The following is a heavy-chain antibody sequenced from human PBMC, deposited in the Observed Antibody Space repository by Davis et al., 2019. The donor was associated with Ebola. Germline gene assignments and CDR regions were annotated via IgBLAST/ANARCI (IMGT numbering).Heavy chain of an antibody. CDR2: IYYSGST. Sequence: SETLSLTCAVYGGTFSDYYWTWIRQPPGKGLEWIGSIYYSGSTYYNPSLKSRVTISVDKSKNQFSLKLSSVTAADTAVYYCARECSDGVHWWFDPWGQGTLVTASS. D-gene: IGHD2-15*01. J-gene: IGHJ5*02. V-gene: IGHV4-34*01. CDR1: GGTFSDYY. CDR3: ARECSDGVHWWFDP.